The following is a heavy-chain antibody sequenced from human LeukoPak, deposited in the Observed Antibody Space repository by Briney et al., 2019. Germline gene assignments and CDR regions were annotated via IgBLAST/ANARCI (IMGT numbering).Heavy chain of an antibody. D-gene: IGHD2-15*01. J-gene: IGHJ6*03. CDR2: IIPIFGTA. CDR1: GYSFANYD. CDR3: ASGGKYCSGGSCYPYYYMDV. V-gene: IGHV1-69*06. Sequence: ASVKVSCKASGYSFANYDINWVRQAPGQGLEWMGGIIPIFGTANYAQKFQGRVTITADKSTSTAYMELSSLRSEDTAVYYCASGGKYCSGGSCYPYYYMDVWGKGTTVTVSS.